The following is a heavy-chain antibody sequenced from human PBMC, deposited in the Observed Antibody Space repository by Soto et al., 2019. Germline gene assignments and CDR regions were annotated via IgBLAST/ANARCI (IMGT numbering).Heavy chain of an antibody. V-gene: IGHV4-39*01. CDR3: ARSWGYSGYDPFDY. D-gene: IGHD5-12*01. Sequence: QLQLQESGPGLVKPSETLSLTCTVSGGSISSSSYYWGWIRQPPGKGLEWIGSIYYSGSTYYNPSLKSRVTISVDTSNNQFSLKLSSVTAADTAVYYCARSWGYSGYDPFDYWGQGTLVTVSS. CDR2: IYYSGST. J-gene: IGHJ4*02. CDR1: GGSISSSSYY.